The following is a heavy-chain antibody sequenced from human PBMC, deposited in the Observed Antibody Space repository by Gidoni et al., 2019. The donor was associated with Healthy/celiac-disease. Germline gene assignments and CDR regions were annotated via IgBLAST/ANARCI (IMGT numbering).Heavy chain of an antibody. V-gene: IGHV3-48*03. Sequence: EVQLVVSGGGLVQPGGSLRLSCEASGFTFSSYEMTWVRQAQGKGLVWVSYISSSGSTIYYTDSVKGRFTISRDNAKNSLYLQMNSLRAEDTAVYYCVVEGWELIDFVWGQGTLVTVSS. CDR2: ISSSGSTI. CDR1: GFTFSSYE. CDR3: VVEGWELIDFV. D-gene: IGHD1-26*01. J-gene: IGHJ4*02.